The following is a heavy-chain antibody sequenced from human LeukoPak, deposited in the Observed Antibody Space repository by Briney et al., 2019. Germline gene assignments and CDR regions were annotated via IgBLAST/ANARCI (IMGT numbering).Heavy chain of an antibody. Sequence: KLGESQQISCQGSGFIFPSFWIAWVRQLPGKGLEWMGIIYHGDSDTRYSPPFQGLVTISAHQSISTASLQYNSLMASETAMYYCARLKDHSIDYWGQGTLVTVSS. CDR3: ARLKDHSIDY. CDR2: IYHGDSDT. D-gene: IGHD1-14*01. V-gene: IGHV5-51*01. CDR1: GFIFPSFW. J-gene: IGHJ4*02.